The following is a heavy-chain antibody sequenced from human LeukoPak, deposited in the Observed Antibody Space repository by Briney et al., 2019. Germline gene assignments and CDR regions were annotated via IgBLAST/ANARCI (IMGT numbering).Heavy chain of an antibody. D-gene: IGHD3-22*01. CDR3: ARPHYYDSSGYYPYYYYYGMDV. Sequence: GGPLRLSCAASGFTFSSYALSWVRQAPGKGLECVSAISGSGGNTYYADSVKGRFTISRDNSKNTLYLQMNSLRAEDTAVYYCARPHYYDSSGYYPYYYYYGMDVWGQGTTVTVSS. CDR2: ISGSGGNT. V-gene: IGHV3-23*01. J-gene: IGHJ6*02. CDR1: GFTFSSYA.